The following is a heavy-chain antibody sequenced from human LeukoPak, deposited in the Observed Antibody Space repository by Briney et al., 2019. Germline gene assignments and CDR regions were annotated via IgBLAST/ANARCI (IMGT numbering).Heavy chain of an antibody. Sequence: GGSLSLSCSAVGFTFISCAMHWVRQAPGKGLEYVSAISSNGGSTYYADSVKGRFTISRDNSKNTLYLQMSSLRAEDTAVYYCVKALYTHYYDSSGYYYAEYFEHWGQGTLVTVSS. V-gene: IGHV3-64D*06. CDR3: VKALYTHYYDSSGYYYAEYFEH. D-gene: IGHD3-22*01. CDR2: ISSNGGST. J-gene: IGHJ1*01. CDR1: GFTFISCA.